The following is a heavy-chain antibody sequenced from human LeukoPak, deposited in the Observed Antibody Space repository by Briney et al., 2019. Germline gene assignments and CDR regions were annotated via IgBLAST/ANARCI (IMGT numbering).Heavy chain of an antibody. J-gene: IGHJ6*02. CDR3: ARDLVRGVFRVYYGMDV. V-gene: IGHV3-23*01. D-gene: IGHD3-10*01. Sequence: PGGSLRLSCAASGFTFSIFAMSWVRQAPGKGLEWVSAISGSGGSTYYADSVKGRFTISRDNSKNTLYLQMNSLRAEDTAVYYCARDLVRGVFRVYYGMDVWGQGTTVTVSS. CDR2: ISGSGGST. CDR1: GFTFSIFA.